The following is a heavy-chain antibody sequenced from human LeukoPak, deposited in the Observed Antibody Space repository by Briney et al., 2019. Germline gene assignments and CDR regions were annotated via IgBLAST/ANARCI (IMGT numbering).Heavy chain of an antibody. D-gene: IGHD2-2*01. CDR3: AKAGYCSSPIRYSLDY. CDR1: GFTFDDYA. V-gene: IGHV3-9*01. J-gene: IGHJ4*02. CDR2: INWNSGSI. Sequence: GGSLRLSCAASGFTFDDYAMHWVRQAPGKGLEWVSGINWNSGSIGYADSVKGRFTISRDNAKNSLYLQMDSLRAEDPALYYCAKAGYCSSPIRYSLDYWGQGTLVTVSS.